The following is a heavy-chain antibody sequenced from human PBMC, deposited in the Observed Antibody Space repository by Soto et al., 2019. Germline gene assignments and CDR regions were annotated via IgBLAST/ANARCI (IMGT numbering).Heavy chain of an antibody. CDR1: GGSVSSGSYY. CDR3: ARVDTMVTYHWYFDL. V-gene: IGHV4-61*01. Sequence: QVQLQESGPGLVKPSETLSLTCTVSGGSVSSGSYYWSWIRQPPGKGLEWIGYIYYSGSTNYNPSPKSRVTIAVDTSKNQFSLKLSSVTAADTAVYYCARVDTMVTYHWYFDLWGRGTLVTVSS. CDR2: IYYSGST. D-gene: IGHD5-12*01. J-gene: IGHJ2*01.